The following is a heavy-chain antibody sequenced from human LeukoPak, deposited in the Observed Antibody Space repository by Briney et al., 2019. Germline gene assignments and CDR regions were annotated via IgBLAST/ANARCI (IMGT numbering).Heavy chain of an antibody. J-gene: IGHJ5*02. CDR2: IYNGGII. V-gene: IGHV4-4*07. CDR1: GGSFSGYY. Sequence: SETLSLTCAVYGGSFSGYYWSWIRQPAGKGLEWIGRIYNGGIITYNPSLKSRVTMSIDTSNNQFSLRLRFVTAADTAVYYCARDSGTTGEVKFDPWGQGTLVTVSS. D-gene: IGHD3-10*01. CDR3: ARDSGTTGEVKFDP.